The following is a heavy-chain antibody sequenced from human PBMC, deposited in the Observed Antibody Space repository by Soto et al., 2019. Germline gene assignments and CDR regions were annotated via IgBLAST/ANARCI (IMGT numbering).Heavy chain of an antibody. CDR3: ARAGQTASFFDF. J-gene: IGHJ5*01. CDR2: VYYNGAT. CDR1: GASMTSYH. V-gene: IGHV4-59*01. Sequence: QVQLQVSGPGLLRPSETLSLTCRVSGASMTSYHWTWIRQSPGKGLEWIGNVYYNGATTYNPSLRSRVAISIDTSEKQFSLKLNSLTAADSATYFCARAGQTASFFDFWAQGALVAISS.